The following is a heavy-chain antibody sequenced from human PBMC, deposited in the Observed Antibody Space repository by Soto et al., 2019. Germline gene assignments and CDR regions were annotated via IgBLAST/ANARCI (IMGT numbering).Heavy chain of an antibody. Sequence: SVKVSCKASGGTFSSYAISWVRQAPGQGLEWMGGIIPIFGTANYAQKFQGRVTITADESTSTAYMELSSLRSEDKAVYCCARDPTGASYYYGMAFWGQGTTVPVSS. V-gene: IGHV1-69*13. CDR3: ARDPTGASYYYGMAF. J-gene: IGHJ6*02. D-gene: IGHD1-1*01. CDR2: IIPIFGTA. CDR1: GGTFSSYA.